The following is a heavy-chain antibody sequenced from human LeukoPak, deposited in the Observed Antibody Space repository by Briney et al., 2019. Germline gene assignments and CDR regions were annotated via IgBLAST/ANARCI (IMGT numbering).Heavy chain of an antibody. D-gene: IGHD6-13*01. CDR1: GGSISSGGCY. J-gene: IGHJ1*01. Sequence: SQTLSLTCTVSGGSISSGGCYWSWIRQPPGKGLEWIGEINHSGSTNYNPSLKSRVTISVDTSKNQFSLKLSSVTAADTAVYYCATASGIAAAGSPLQHWGQGTLVTVSS. CDR2: INHSGST. CDR3: ATASGIAAAGSPLQH. V-gene: IGHV4-30-2*01.